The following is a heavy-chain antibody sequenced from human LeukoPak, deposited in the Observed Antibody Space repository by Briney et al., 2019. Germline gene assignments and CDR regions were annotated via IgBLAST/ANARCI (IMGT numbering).Heavy chain of an antibody. CDR1: GYTFTNYS. J-gene: IGHJ4*02. CDR2: ITPKNGDT. D-gene: IGHD1-26*01. CDR3: AREIVHSGGDC. Sequence: ASVKVSCKASGYTFTNYSIHWVRQAPGQGLEWMGWITPKNGDTSYTQKFQGRVTMTRDTSISTAHMELSRLTSDDTAVYYCAREIVHSGGDCWGQGTLVIVSS. V-gene: IGHV1-2*02.